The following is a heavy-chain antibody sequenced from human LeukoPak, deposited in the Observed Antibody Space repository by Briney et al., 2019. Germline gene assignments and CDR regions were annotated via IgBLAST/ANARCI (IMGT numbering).Heavy chain of an antibody. CDR3: ARGPKYNWNYLHYYYYMDV. J-gene: IGHJ6*03. CDR2: INHSGST. CDR1: GGSFSGYY. V-gene: IGHV4-34*01. D-gene: IGHD1-7*01. Sequence: SETLSLTCAVYGGSFSGYYWSWIRQPPGKGLEWIGEINHSGSTNYNPSLKSRVTISVDTSKNQFSLKLSSVTAADTAVYYCARGPKYNWNYLHYYYYMDVWGKGTTVTVSS.